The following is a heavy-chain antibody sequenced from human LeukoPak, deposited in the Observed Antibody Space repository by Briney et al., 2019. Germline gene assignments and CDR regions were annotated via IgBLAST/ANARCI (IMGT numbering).Heavy chain of an antibody. J-gene: IGHJ4*02. CDR1: EFTVSRNY. V-gene: IGHV3-53*01. Sequence: GGSLRLSCTASEFTVSRNYMLWVRQAPGKGLEWVSLIFSNGDTHYADSVKGRFTISRDTSKNTVSLQMNSLRVEDTAMYYCTRDLMNYWGQGTLVTVSS. CDR3: TRDLMNY. CDR2: IFSNGDT.